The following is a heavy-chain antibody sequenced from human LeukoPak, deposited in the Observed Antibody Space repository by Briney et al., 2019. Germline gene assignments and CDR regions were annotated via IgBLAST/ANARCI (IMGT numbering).Heavy chain of an antibody. D-gene: IGHD3-9*01. CDR3: ARLTGYSSESWFDP. CDR1: GYSISSGYY. V-gene: IGHV4-38-2*02. CDR2: INHSGST. J-gene: IGHJ5*02. Sequence: SETLSLTCTVSGYSISSGYYWSWIRQPPGKGLEWIGEINHSGSTNYNPSLKSRVTISVDTSKNQFSLKLSSVTAADTAVYYCARLTGYSSESWFDPWGQGTLVAVSS.